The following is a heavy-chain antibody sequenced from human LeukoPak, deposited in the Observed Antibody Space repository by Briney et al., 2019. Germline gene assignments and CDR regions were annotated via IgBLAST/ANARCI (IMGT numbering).Heavy chain of an antibody. J-gene: IGHJ4*02. CDR3: AREIVSAVAGNFDY. D-gene: IGHD6-19*01. CDR2: ISSSDGTR. Sequence: PGGSLRLSCAASGFTFSSYEMNWVRQTPGKGLEWVSYISSSDGTRTYADSVRGRFTISRDNAKSSQYLEMNSLRAEDTAAYYCAREIVSAVAGNFDYWGQGTLVTVYS. V-gene: IGHV3-48*03. CDR1: GFTFSSYE.